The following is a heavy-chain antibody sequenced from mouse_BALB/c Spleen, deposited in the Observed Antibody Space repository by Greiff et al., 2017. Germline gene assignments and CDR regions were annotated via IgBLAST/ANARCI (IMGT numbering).Heavy chain of an antibody. CDR1: GYAFSSYW. CDR3: ARSTMITTEAMDY. Sequence: QVQLQQSGAELVRPGSSVKISCKASGYAFSSYWMNWVKQRPGQGLEWIGQIYPGDGDTNYNGKFKGKATLTADKSSSTAYMQLSSLTSEDSAVYFCARSTMITTEAMDYWGQGTSVTVSS. J-gene: IGHJ4*01. V-gene: IGHV1-80*01. D-gene: IGHD2-4*01. CDR2: IYPGDGDT.